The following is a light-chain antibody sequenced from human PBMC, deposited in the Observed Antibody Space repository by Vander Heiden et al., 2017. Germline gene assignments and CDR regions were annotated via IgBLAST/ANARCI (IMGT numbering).Light chain of an antibody. J-gene: IGLJ3*02. Sequence: QSVLTQPPSVSGAPGQRVTIPCTGSTSNIGAGYDVHWYQQRTGTAPNRLMYGNSNRPSGVPDRVSGSKSGTSASLAITGLQAEDEADDYCQSYDSSMSVPWMFGGGTKLTVL. CDR3: QSYDSSMSVPWM. CDR2: GNS. V-gene: IGLV1-40*01. CDR1: TSNIGAGYD.